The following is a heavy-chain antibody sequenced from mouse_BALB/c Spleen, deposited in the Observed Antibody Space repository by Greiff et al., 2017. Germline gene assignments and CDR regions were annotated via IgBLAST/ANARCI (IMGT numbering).Heavy chain of an antibody. CDR1: GYSITSDYA. CDR3: ARSDGNYPYYAMDY. CDR2: ISYSCST. D-gene: IGHD2-1*01. J-gene: IGHJ4*01. V-gene: IGHV3-2*02. Sequence: EVQLQQSGPGLVKPSQSLSLTCTVTGYSITSDYAWNWIRQFPGNKLEWMGYISYSCSTSYNPSLKSRISITRDTSKNQFFLQLNSVTTEDTATYYCARSDGNYPYYAMDYWGQGTSVTVSS.